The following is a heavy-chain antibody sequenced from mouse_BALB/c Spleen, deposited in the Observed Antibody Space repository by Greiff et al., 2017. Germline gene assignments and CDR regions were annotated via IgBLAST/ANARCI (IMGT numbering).Heavy chain of an antibody. D-gene: IGHD2-2*01. J-gene: IGHJ1*01. Sequence: EVQLVESGGGLVKPGGSLKLSCAASGFAFSSYDMSWVRQTPEKRLEWVGYISSGGGSTYYPDTVKGRFTISRDNAKNTLYLQMSSLKSKDTAMYYCARHEDYGSYVDVWGAGTTVTVSS. CDR2: ISSGGGST. V-gene: IGHV5-12-1*01. CDR3: ARHEDYGSYVDV. CDR1: GFAFSSYD.